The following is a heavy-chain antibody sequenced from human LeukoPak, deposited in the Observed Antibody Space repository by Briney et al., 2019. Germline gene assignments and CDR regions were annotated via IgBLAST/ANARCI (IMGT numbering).Heavy chain of an antibody. D-gene: IGHD2-15*01. CDR3: ARPENSDEYSYPYFAH. CDR2: INPQTGDT. V-gene: IGHV1-2*02. J-gene: IGHJ4*02. Sequence: ASVKVSCKTSGYTFIGYFMDWVRQAPGQGLEWMGWINPQTGDTNFAQNFQGRVTMTSDTSSNTAYMELSRLKSDDTAVYYCARPENSDEYSYPYFAHWGQGTLVTVSS. CDR1: GYTFIGYF.